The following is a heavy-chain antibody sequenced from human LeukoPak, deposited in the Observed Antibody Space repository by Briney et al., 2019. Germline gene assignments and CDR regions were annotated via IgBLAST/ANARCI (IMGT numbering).Heavy chain of an antibody. V-gene: IGHV3-15*01. CDR3: ATALRGVGF. CDR2: IKSKTDGGTA. D-gene: IGHD3-3*01. CDR1: GITFISAW. Sequence: GGSLRLSCAASGITFISAWMNWVRQAPGKGLEWVGRIKSKTDGGTAEHAAPVKGRFIISRDDSKNMLYLQMNSLNSDDTGVYYCATALRGVGFWGQGTLVTVPS. J-gene: IGHJ4*02.